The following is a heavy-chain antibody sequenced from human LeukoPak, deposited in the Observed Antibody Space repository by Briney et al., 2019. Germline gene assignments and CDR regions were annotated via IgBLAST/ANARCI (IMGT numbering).Heavy chain of an antibody. J-gene: IGHJ4*01. CDR2: INHSGSS. Sequence: PSETLSLTCAVYGGSFSGYYWSWIRQPPGKGLEWIGQINHSGSSNYNPSLMSRVTISVDTSKNQFSLKQSSVTAADAAVYYCAGDLYLGYCSGGSCYRAFVYWG. CDR1: GGSFSGYY. CDR3: AGDLYLGYCSGGSCYRAFVY. D-gene: IGHD2-15*01. V-gene: IGHV4-34*01.